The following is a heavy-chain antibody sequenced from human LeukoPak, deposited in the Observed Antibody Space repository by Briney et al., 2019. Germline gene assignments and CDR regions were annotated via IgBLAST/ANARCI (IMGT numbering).Heavy chain of an antibody. CDR2: INHSGST. Sequence: PSETLSLTCAVYGGSFSGYYWSWIRQPPGKGLEWIGEINHSGSTNYNPSLKSRVTISVDTSKNQFSLKLSSVTAADTAVYYCARRVAGNPPADYWGQGTLVTVSS. D-gene: IGHD6-19*01. CDR1: GGSFSGYY. J-gene: IGHJ4*02. V-gene: IGHV4-34*01. CDR3: ARRVAGNPPADY.